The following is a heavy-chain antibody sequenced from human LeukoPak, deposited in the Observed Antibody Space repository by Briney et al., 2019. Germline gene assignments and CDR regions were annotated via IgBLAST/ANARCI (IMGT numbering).Heavy chain of an antibody. D-gene: IGHD6-6*01. CDR3: ARGLRKLEYSSSSDWFDP. V-gene: IGHV3-21*04. CDR2: ISSSSSYI. CDR1: GFTFSSYS. Sequence: GGSLRLSCAASGFTFSSYSMNWVRQAPGKGLEWVSSISSSSSYIYYADSVKGRFTISRDNAKDSLYLQMNSLRAEDTAVYYCARGLRKLEYSSSSDWFDPWGQGTLVTVSS. J-gene: IGHJ5*02.